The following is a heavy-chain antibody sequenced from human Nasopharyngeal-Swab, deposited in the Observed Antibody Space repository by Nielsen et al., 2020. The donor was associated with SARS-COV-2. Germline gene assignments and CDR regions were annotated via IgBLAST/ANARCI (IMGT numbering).Heavy chain of an antibody. V-gene: IGHV3-23*01. CDR2: ISGSGGST. J-gene: IGHJ4*02. Sequence: GESLKISCAASGFTFSSYAMSWVRQAPGKGLEWVSVISGSGGSTYYADSVKGRFTNSRDNSKNTLYLQMNSLRAEDTAVYYCARYDDYYYSSGYAYWGQGTLVTVSS. CDR3: ARYDDYYYSSGYAY. D-gene: IGHD3-22*01. CDR1: GFTFSSYA.